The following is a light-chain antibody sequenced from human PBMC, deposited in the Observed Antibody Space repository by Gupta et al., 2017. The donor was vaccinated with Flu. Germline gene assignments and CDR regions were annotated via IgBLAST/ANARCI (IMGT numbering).Light chain of an antibody. CDR1: HDISNY. V-gene: IGKV1-33*01. J-gene: IGKJ2*02. Sequence: IHTTQPASSPPASVGDRVTITGQASHDISNYLNWYHQKPGKTPTLLLYDASNCETGVPSRFSGSGYATDVTFPISSRQPEDIAASYCHQYDNLPSCTFGQGTKVEIK. CDR2: DAS. CDR3: HQYDNLPSCT.